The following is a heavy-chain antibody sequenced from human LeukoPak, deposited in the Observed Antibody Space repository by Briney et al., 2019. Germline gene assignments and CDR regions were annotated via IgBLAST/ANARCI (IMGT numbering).Heavy chain of an antibody. Sequence: SETLPLTCTVSCGSSSSSSYFWPWIRQPPGKGEEWSGSIHYSGNTYYNPSLKGRVTISVDTSKNQFSLKLSSVNAADTAVYYCARAPPPAGEDYCGEGTLATVSS. CDR3: ARAPPPAGEDY. CDR2: IHYSGNT. D-gene: IGHD7-27*01. J-gene: IGHJ4*02. CDR1: CGSSSSSSYF. V-gene: IGHV4-39*07.